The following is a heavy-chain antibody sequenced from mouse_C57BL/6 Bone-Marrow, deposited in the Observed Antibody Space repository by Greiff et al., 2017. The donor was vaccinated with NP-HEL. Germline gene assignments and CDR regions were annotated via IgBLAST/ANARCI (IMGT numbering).Heavy chain of an antibody. CDR1: GYTFTSYW. Sequence: QVQLQQPGAELVMPGASVKLSCKASGYTFTSYWMHWVKQRPGQGLEWIGEIDPSASYTTSNQKFTGKSTLTVDKSSSTSYMQLSSLTSEDSAVYYCARDDYYEGFAYWGQGTLVTVSA. CDR3: ARDDYYEGFAY. J-gene: IGHJ3*01. V-gene: IGHV1-69*01. CDR2: IDPSASYT. D-gene: IGHD2-3*01.